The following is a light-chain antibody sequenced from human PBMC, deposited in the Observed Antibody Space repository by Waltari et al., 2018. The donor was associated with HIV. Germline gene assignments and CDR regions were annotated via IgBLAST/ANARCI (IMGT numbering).Light chain of an antibody. CDR3: QQYNSSPQT. CDR2: SAS. Sequence: DIVLTQSPDSLAVALGERATTNCKSSQTVLYSSNNENHSACNQQKPGQPPKLLIYSASSRESGVPSRISGSGSRTDFTLTISRLPAEDVAVYCCQQYNSSPQTFGPGTKVDIK. CDR1: QTVLYSSNNENH. J-gene: IGKJ3*01. V-gene: IGKV4-1*01.